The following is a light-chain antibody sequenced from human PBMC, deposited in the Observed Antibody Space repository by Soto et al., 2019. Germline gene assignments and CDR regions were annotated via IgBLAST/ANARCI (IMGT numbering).Light chain of an antibody. CDR3: QQYKNWPPLFT. CDR1: QSVSSN. V-gene: IGKV3-15*01. Sequence: EIVMTQSPATLSVSPGERATLSCRASQSVSSNLAWYQQKPGQAPRLLIYGASTRATGIPARFSGSGSGTEFTLTISSLQSEDFAFYYCQQYKNWPPLFTFGPGTKVDIK. J-gene: IGKJ3*01. CDR2: GAS.